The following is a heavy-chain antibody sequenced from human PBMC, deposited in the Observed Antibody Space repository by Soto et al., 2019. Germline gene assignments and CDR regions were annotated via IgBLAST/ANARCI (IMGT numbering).Heavy chain of an antibody. CDR1: GGSISSGGYY. D-gene: IGHD2-8*01. Sequence: QVQLQESGPGLVKPSQTLSLTCTVSGGSISSGGYYCSWIRQHPGKGLEWIGYIYYSGSTYYNPSLKSRVTISVDTSKNQFSLKLSSVTAADTAVYYCARIRSYCTNGVCYNFDYWGQGTLVTVSS. CDR3: ARIRSYCTNGVCYNFDY. V-gene: IGHV4-31*03. CDR2: IYYSGST. J-gene: IGHJ4*02.